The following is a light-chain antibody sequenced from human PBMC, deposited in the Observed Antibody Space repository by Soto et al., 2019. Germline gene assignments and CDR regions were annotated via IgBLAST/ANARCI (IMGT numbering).Light chain of an antibody. V-gene: IGKV1-5*03. CDR3: QHYDTYPLT. Sequence: DIQMTQSPSTLSASVGDRVTITCRATQSISSWLAWYQQKPGKAPKFLIHKASSLESGVQSRFSGSGSGTEFTLTIRSLQPDDFATYYCQHYDTYPLTFGGGTKVEIK. CDR2: KAS. J-gene: IGKJ4*01. CDR1: QSISSW.